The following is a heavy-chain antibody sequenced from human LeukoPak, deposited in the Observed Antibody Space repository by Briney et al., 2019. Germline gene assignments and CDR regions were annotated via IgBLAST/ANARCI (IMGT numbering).Heavy chain of an antibody. J-gene: IGHJ6*03. D-gene: IGHD6-19*01. CDR2: IIPIFGSA. V-gene: IGHV1-69*01. Sequence: SVKVSCKASGGTFSSYAISWVRQAPGPGLEWMGGIIPIFGSANYAQKFQGRVTITADESTSTAYMELSSLRSEDTALYYCARAPYSSGGSTNYYYYYYMDVWGKGTTVTVSS. CDR1: GGTFSSYA. CDR3: ARAPYSSGGSTNYYYYYYMDV.